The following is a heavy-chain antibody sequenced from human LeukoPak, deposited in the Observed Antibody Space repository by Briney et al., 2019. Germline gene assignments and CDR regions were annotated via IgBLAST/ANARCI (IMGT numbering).Heavy chain of an antibody. CDR2: ISGSRGIT. CDR3: AKGPRYNILTGYYKSHFFDY. Sequence: GGSLRLSCAASGFTFSSYAMSWVRQAPGKGLECVSSISGSRGITYYADSVKGRFTISRDNSKNTLYLQMNSLRAEDTAVYYCAKGPRYNILTGYYKSHFFDYWGQGTLVTVSS. CDR1: GFTFSSYA. D-gene: IGHD3-9*01. J-gene: IGHJ4*02. V-gene: IGHV3-23*01.